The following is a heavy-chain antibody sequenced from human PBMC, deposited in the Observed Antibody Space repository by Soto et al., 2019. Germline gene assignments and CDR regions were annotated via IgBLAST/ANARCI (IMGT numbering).Heavy chain of an antibody. J-gene: IGHJ6*02. Sequence: QVQLVQSGGEVKKPGASVKVSCKASGYTFTNYSISWVRQAPGRGLEWMGWINAHNGITKYAQNIQGRVTMTTDTSTGTAYMELTSLRSDDTAVYYCARDPASTSTCSMGYYCGVDAWGQATAVTVSS. CDR1: GYTFTNYS. CDR3: ARDPASTSTCSMGYYCGVDA. CDR2: INAHNGIT. D-gene: IGHD2-2*01. V-gene: IGHV1-18*04.